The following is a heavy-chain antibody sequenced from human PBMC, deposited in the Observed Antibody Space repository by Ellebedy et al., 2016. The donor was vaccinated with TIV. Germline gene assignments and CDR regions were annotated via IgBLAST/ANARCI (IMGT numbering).Heavy chain of an antibody. CDR1: GYTFTSYG. Sequence: AASVKVSCKASGYTFTSYGISWVRQAPGQGLEWMGWISAYNGNTNYAQKLQGRVTMTTDTSTSTAYMELSSLRSEDTAVYYCARGTDSEIRFLEWLSLDPWGQGTLVTVSS. V-gene: IGHV1-18*01. D-gene: IGHD3-3*01. J-gene: IGHJ5*02. CDR2: ISAYNGNT. CDR3: ARGTDSEIRFLEWLSLDP.